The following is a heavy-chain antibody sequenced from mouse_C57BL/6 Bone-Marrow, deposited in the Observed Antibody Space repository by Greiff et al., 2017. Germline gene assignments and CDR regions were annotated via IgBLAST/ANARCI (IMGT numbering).Heavy chain of an antibody. Sequence: VQLQQSGAELVRPGASVKLSCTASGFNIKDDYMHWVKQRPEQGLEWIGWIDPENGDTEYASKFQGKATITADTSSNTAYLQLSSLTSEDTAVYDCTTGLLLNWGQGTLVTVSA. CDR1: GFNIKDDY. J-gene: IGHJ3*01. CDR3: TTGLLLN. V-gene: IGHV14-4*01. CDR2: IDPENGDT. D-gene: IGHD2-3*01.